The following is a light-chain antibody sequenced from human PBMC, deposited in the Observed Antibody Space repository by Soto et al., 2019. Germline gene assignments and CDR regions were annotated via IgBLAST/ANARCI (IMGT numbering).Light chain of an antibody. CDR2: GAS. J-gene: IGKJ5*01. Sequence: EVVLTQFPDTLSVSPGETATLSCRASQILRRTYVAWYQHKPGQAPRLLIYGASTRATGIPARFSGSGSGTEFTLTISSLQSEDFAVYYCQQYNNWPPITFGQGTRLEIK. CDR3: QQYNNWPPIT. CDR1: QILRRTY. V-gene: IGKV3-15*01.